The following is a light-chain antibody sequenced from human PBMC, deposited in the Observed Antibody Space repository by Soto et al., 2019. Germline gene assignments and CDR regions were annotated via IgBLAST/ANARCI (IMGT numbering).Light chain of an antibody. CDR2: EVN. CDR1: SSDIGSYNR. Sequence: QSALTQPASVSGSPGQSITISCTGTSSDIGSYNRVSWYQRPPGTAPKLIIYEVNNRPSGVPDRFSGSKSGNTASLTISGLQAEDEADYYCNSFTTSSTYVFGTGTKLTVL. J-gene: IGLJ1*01. CDR3: NSFTTSSTYV. V-gene: IGLV2-18*02.